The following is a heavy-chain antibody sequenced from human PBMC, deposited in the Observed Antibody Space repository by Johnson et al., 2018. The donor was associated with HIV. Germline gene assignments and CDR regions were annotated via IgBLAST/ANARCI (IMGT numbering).Heavy chain of an antibody. D-gene: IGHD1-14*01. J-gene: IGHJ3*02. CDR2: ISSSGSTI. CDR3: ARDITPHKEGDAFDI. CDR1: EFTFSNYW. Sequence: VQLVESGGGLVQPGGSLRLSCAASEFTFSNYWMHWVRQGLGKGLEWVSYISSSGSTIYYADSVKGRFTISRDNAKNSLYLQMNSLRAEDTAVYYCARDITPHKEGDAFDIWGQGTMVTVSS. V-gene: IGHV3-48*04.